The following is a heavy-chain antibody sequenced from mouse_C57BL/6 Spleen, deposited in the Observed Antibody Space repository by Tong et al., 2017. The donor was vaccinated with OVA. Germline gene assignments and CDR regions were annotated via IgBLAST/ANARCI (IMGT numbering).Heavy chain of an antibody. J-gene: IGHJ2*01. Sequence: VQLQQSGAELMKPGASVKISCKATGYTFSSYWIEWVKQRPGHGLEWIGEILPGSGSTNYNEKFKGKATFTADTSSTTAYMQLSSLTSEDSAVYYCAYGNYGGGYFDYWGQGTTLTVSS. D-gene: IGHD2-1*01. CDR3: AYGNYGGGYFDY. CDR2: ILPGSGST. V-gene: IGHV1-9*01. CDR1: GYTFSSYW.